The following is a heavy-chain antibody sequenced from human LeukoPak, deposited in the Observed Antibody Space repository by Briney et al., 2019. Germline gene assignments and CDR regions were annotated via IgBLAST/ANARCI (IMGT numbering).Heavy chain of an antibody. V-gene: IGHV3-23*01. CDR2: ISGSGGST. CDR3: ARVKIYYFDY. J-gene: IGHJ4*02. Sequence: PGGSLRLSCAASGFTFSSYAMSWVRQAPGMGLEWVSAISGSGGSTYYADSVKGRFTIPRDNSKNTLYLQMNSLRAEDTAVYYCARVKIYYFDYWGQGTLVTVSS. CDR1: GFTFSSYA.